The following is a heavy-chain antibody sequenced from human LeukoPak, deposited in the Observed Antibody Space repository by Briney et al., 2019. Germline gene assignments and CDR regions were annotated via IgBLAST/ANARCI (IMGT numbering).Heavy chain of an antibody. CDR3: ATTYGSGTYYQYYFDY. CDR2: AKNKADSYTT. V-gene: IGHV3-72*01. D-gene: IGHD3-10*01. Sequence: PGGSLRLSCAASGFTFSDYYMDWVRQAPGKGLESVGRAKNKADSYTTEYAASVKGRFTISRDDSKNSLYLQMNSLKTEDTAVYYCATTYGSGTYYQYYFDYWGQGTLVTVSS. CDR1: GFTFSDYY. J-gene: IGHJ4*02.